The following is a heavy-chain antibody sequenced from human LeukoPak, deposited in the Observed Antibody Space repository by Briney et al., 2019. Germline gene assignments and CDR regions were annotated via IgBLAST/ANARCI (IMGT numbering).Heavy chain of an antibody. CDR2: MRYDGINK. V-gene: IGHV3-30*02. Sequence: GGSLRLSCAASGFTFSSYDMHWVRQAPGKGLEWVTFMRYDGINKYYADSVKGRFTISRDNSKNTLYLQMNCLRAEDTAMYYCAKDPYGGYFDYWGQGTLATVSS. D-gene: IGHD4-23*01. CDR3: AKDPYGGYFDY. CDR1: GFTFSSYD. J-gene: IGHJ4*02.